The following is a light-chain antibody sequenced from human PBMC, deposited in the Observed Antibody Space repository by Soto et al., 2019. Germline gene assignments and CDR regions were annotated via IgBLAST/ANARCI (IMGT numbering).Light chain of an antibody. Sequence: DIQMTQSPSSLSASVGDTVTITCRASQSISLFLNWYQQKPGKAPKLLIYAASSLQSGVPSRFTGNGSGTDFTLPISSLQPEDFATYYCHQTDSIPEMFGQGTKVEIK. CDR2: AAS. CDR1: QSISLF. CDR3: HQTDSIPEM. V-gene: IGKV1-39*01. J-gene: IGKJ1*01.